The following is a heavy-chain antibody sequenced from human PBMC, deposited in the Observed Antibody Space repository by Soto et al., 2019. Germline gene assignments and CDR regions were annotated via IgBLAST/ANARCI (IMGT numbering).Heavy chain of an antibody. CDR2: IYPGDSDT. CDR3: ARPASTDILTGYDYYYYGMDV. J-gene: IGHJ6*02. D-gene: IGHD3-9*01. CDR1: GYSFTSYW. V-gene: IGHV5-51*01. Sequence: GESLKISCKGSGYSFTSYWIGWVRQMPGKGLEWMGIIYPGDSDTRYSPSFQGQVTISADKSISTAYLQWSSLKASDTAMYYCARPASTDILTGYDYYYYGMDVWGQGTTVTVSS.